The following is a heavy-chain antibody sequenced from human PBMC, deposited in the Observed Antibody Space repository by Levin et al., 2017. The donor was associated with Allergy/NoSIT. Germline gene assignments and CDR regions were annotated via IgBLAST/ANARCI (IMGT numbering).Heavy chain of an antibody. CDR2: ISSSSSTI. Sequence: GGSLRLSCAASGFTFSSYSMNWVRQAPGKGLEWVSYISSSSSTIYYADSVKGRFTISRDNAKNSLYLQMNSLRAEDTAVYYCARDLKRLARLWFVKDAFDIWGQGTMVTVSS. V-gene: IGHV3-48*04. D-gene: IGHD3-10*01. J-gene: IGHJ3*02. CDR1: GFTFSSYS. CDR3: ARDLKRLARLWFVKDAFDI.